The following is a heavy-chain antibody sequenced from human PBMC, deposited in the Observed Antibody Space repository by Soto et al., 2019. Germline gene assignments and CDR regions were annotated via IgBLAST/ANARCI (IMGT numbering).Heavy chain of an antibody. J-gene: IGHJ3*02. Sequence: EVQLVESGGGLIQPGGSLRLSCAASGFTVSSNYMSWVRQAPGEGLEWVSVIYSGGSTYYADSVKGRFTISRDNSKNTLYLQMNSLRAEDTAVYYCARNYDSTAGGAFDIWGQGTMVTVSS. CDR3: ARNYDSTAGGAFDI. D-gene: IGHD3-22*01. CDR2: IYSGGST. CDR1: GFTVSSNY. V-gene: IGHV3-53*01.